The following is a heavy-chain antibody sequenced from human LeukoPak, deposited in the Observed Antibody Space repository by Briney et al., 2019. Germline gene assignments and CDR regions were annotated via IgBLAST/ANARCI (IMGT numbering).Heavy chain of an antibody. D-gene: IGHD1-26*01. J-gene: IGHJ4*02. CDR3: ARETGGGELLSASDY. Sequence: GASVKVSCKASGYTFTSYYMHWVRQAPGQGLEWMGIINPSGGSTSYAQKFQGRVTMTRDMSTSTVYMELSSLRSEDTAVYYCARETGGGELLSASDYWGQGTLVTVSS. CDR1: GYTFTSYY. V-gene: IGHV1-46*01. CDR2: INPSGGST.